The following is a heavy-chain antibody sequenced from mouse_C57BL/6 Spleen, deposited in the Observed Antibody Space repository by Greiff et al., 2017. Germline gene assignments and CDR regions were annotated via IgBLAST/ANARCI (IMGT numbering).Heavy chain of an antibody. CDR2: IDPSDSYT. CDR3: ARRGLQSAMDY. Sequence: QVQLQQPGAELVRPGTSVKLSCKASGYTFTSYWMHWVKQRPGQGLEWIGVIDPSDSYTNYNQKFKGKATLTVDTSSSTAYMQLSSLTSEDSAVYYCARRGLQSAMDYWGQGTSVTVSS. D-gene: IGHD2-1*01. CDR1: GYTFTSYW. J-gene: IGHJ4*01. V-gene: IGHV1-59*01.